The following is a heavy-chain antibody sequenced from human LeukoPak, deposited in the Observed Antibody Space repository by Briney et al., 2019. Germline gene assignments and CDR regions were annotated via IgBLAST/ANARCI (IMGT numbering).Heavy chain of an antibody. CDR1: GYSFTSYW. Sequence: PGESLKISCKGSGYSFTSYWIGWVRQMPGKGLEWMGIIYPGDSDTRYSPSFQGQVTISADKSISTAYLQWSSLKASDTAMYYCATSRVVPAAEFDYWGQGTLVTVSS. J-gene: IGHJ4*02. V-gene: IGHV5-51*01. CDR3: ATSRVVPAAEFDY. CDR2: IYPGDSDT. D-gene: IGHD2-2*01.